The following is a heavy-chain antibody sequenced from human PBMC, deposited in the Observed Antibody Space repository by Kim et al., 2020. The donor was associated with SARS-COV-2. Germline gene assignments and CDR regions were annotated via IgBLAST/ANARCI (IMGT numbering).Heavy chain of an antibody. CDR1: GFKFSDYS. CDR3: AKEYDSVAYPSYLI. J-gene: IGHJ4*02. CDR2: IRPRGAAA. V-gene: IGHV3-23*01. D-gene: IGHD3-22*01. Sequence: GGSLRLSCAASGFKFSDYSMSWVRQAPGKGLEWVSLIRPRGAAASYAGSFKGRFTVSRDDSINTLFLQMSGLKAEDTATYYCAKEYDSVAYPSYLIWGQGILVTVSS.